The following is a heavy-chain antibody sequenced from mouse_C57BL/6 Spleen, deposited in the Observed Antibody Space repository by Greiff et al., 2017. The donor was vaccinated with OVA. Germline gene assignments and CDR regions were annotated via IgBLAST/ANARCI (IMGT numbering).Heavy chain of an antibody. J-gene: IGHJ4*01. CDR3: ARYYYGTLYAMDY. CDR2: IHPNSGST. Sequence: QVQLQQPGAELVKPGASVKLSCKASGYTFTSYWMHWVKQRPGQGLEWIGMIHPNSGSTNYNEKFKSKATLTVDKSSSTAYMQPSSLTSEDSAVYYCARYYYGTLYAMDYWGQGTSVTVSS. CDR1: GYTFTSYW. V-gene: IGHV1-64*01. D-gene: IGHD1-1*01.